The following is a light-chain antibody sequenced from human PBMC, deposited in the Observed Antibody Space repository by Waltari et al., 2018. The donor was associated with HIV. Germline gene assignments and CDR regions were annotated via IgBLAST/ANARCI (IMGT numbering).Light chain of an antibody. V-gene: IGKV1-17*01. CDR2: SAS. Sequence: DIQMTQSPSSLSASVGDRVAVTCRASQDIGSDLASYQQRGTEAPKRLIYSASSLQNGVPSRFSGVGSGTDFTLTINGLRPEDSATYFCLQHHHYPLTFGGGT. CDR1: QDIGSD. CDR3: LQHHHYPLT. J-gene: IGKJ4*01.